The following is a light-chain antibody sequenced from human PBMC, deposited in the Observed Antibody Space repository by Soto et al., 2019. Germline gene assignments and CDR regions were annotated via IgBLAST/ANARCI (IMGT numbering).Light chain of an antibody. CDR1: RSVNSG. J-gene: IGKJ1*01. CDR3: QQYNSYSPT. CDR2: DGT. Sequence: DIQMTQSPSTLSASLGDRVTITCRASRSVNSGLAWYQQKPGKAPKLLIYDGTVLENGVPSRFSGSGSGTEFTLSISSLQSDDFATYYCQQYNSYSPTFGQGTKVDIK. V-gene: IGKV1-5*01.